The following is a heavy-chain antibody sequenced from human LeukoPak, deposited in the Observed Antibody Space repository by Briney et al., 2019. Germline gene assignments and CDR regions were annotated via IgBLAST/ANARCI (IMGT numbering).Heavy chain of an antibody. CDR3: AKYAAAGAYDRHSEIDS. CDR1: GFTFGRYA. Sequence: GGSLRLSCTASGFTFGRYAMHWLRQAPGKGLEWVAVIAYDGSNKYSADSLKGQGRFTISRDNSKNTLFLEMNSLRPEDTAVYYCAKYAAAGAYDRHSEIDSWGQGTLVTVSS. V-gene: IGHV3-30*18. J-gene: IGHJ4*02. CDR2: IAYDGSNK. D-gene: IGHD3-22*01.